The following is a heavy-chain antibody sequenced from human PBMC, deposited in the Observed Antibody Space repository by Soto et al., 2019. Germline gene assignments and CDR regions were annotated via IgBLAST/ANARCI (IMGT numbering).Heavy chain of an antibody. V-gene: IGHV3-7*01. CDR3: ARDCIAVAGLYFDY. CDR1: GFTFSSYW. CDR2: IKQDGSEK. D-gene: IGHD6-19*01. J-gene: IGHJ4*02. Sequence: TGGSLRLSCAASGFTFSSYWMSWVRQAPGKGLEWVANIKQDGSEKYYVDSVKGRFTISRDNAKNSLYLQMNSLRAEDTAVYYCARDCIAVAGLYFDYWGQGTLVTVSS.